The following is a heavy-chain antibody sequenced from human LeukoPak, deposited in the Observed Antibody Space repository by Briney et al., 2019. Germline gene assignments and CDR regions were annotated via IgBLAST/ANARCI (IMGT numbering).Heavy chain of an antibody. CDR3: ARRLPPYSSGWEEYYFDY. Sequence: GESLKISCKGSGYSFTSYWIGWVRQMPGKGLEWMGIIYPGDSDTRYSPSFQGQVTFSADKSISTAYLQWSSLKASDTAMYYCARRLPPYSSGWEEYYFDYWGQGTLVTVSS. J-gene: IGHJ4*02. CDR2: IYPGDSDT. D-gene: IGHD6-19*01. V-gene: IGHV5-51*01. CDR1: GYSFTSYW.